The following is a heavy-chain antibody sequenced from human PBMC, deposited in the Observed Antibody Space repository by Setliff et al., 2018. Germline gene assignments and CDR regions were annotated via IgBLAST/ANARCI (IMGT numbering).Heavy chain of an antibody. CDR1: GGTFRSYG. Sequence: ASVKVSCKASGGTFRSYGISWVRQAPGQGLEWMGWISPYSGESNYAQKFQDRLTVTADTSTKTTYMELRSLTSDDTAVYFCTRSRGPRVVLAADFDFWGQGTLVTVSS. J-gene: IGHJ4*02. CDR3: TRSRGPRVVLAADFDF. V-gene: IGHV1-18*01. D-gene: IGHD3-16*01. CDR2: ISPYSGES.